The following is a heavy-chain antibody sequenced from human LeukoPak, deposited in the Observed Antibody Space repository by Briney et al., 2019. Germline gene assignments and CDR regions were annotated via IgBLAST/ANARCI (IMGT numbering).Heavy chain of an antibody. D-gene: IGHD3-10*01. CDR3: ARRRITMVRGVITNWFDP. V-gene: IGHV1-2*02. CDR2: INPNSGGT. Sequence: ASVKVSCKASGYTFTGYYMHWVRQAPGQGLEWMGWINPNSGGTNYAQKFQGRVTMTRDTSISTAYMELSRLRSDDTAVYYCARRRITMVRGVITNWFDPWGQGTLVTVSS. CDR1: GYTFTGYY. J-gene: IGHJ5*02.